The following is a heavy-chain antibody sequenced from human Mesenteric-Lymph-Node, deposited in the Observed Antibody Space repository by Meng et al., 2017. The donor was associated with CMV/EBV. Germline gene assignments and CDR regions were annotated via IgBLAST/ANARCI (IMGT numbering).Heavy chain of an antibody. CDR1: GFTFDDYA. V-gene: IGHV3-9*01. CDR3: AKGVVGAPRSSNYYFDY. J-gene: IGHJ4*02. D-gene: IGHD1-26*01. Sequence: GGSLRLSCAASGFTFDDYAMHWVRQAPGKGLEWVSGISWNSGSIGYADSVKGRFTISRDNAKNSLYLQMNSLRAEDTALYYCAKGVVGAPRSSNYYFDYWGQGTLVTV. CDR2: ISWNSGSI.